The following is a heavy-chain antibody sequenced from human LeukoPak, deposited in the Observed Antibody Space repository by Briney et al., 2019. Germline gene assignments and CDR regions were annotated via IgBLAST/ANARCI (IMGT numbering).Heavy chain of an antibody. CDR2: IYTSGST. CDR1: GGSISSYY. Sequence: SETLSLTCTVSGGSISSYYWSWTRQPPGKGLEWIGYIYTSGSTNYNPSLKSRVTISVDTSKNQFSLKLSSVTAADTAVYYCAGGTYDFWSGYSFFDYWGQGTLVTVSS. D-gene: IGHD3-3*01. V-gene: IGHV4-4*09. J-gene: IGHJ4*02. CDR3: AGGTYDFWSGYSFFDY.